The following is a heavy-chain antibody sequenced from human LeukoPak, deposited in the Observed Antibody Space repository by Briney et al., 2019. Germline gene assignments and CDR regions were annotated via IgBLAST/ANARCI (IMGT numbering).Heavy chain of an antibody. CDR3: AKVGGRPYGSGSYGAFDI. J-gene: IGHJ3*02. Sequence: GYSLRLSCAGSGFTFSTYGMHWVRQAPGKGLEWVAFIRYDGSNKYYADSVKGRFTISRDNSKNTLYLQMNSLRAEDTAVYYCAKVGGRPYGSGSYGAFDIWGQGTMVTVSS. CDR2: IRYDGSNK. CDR1: GFTFSTYG. V-gene: IGHV3-30*02. D-gene: IGHD3-10*01.